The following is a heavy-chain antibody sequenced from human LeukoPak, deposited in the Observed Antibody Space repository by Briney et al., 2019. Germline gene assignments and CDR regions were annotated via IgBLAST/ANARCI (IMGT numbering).Heavy chain of an antibody. CDR2: IYYSGST. J-gene: IGHJ4*02. CDR3: ARFHTSGYYRHFDF. Sequence: SETLSLTCTVSGGFISTGGYYWSWIRQHPGKGLEWIAYIYYSGSTYYNPSLKSRVTISVDTSKNQFSLKLSSVTAADTAVYYCARFHTSGYYRHFDFWGQGTLVTVSS. V-gene: IGHV4-31*03. D-gene: IGHD3-22*01. CDR1: GGFISTGGYY.